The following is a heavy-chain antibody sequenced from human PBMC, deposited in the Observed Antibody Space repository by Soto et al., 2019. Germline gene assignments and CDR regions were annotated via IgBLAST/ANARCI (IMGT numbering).Heavy chain of an antibody. CDR2: IYYSGST. J-gene: IGHJ1*01. CDR3: ARQPYCSGGSCYSGYFQH. V-gene: IGHV4-59*08. Sequence: SETLSLTCTVSGGSISSYYWSWIRQPPGKGLEWIGYIYYSGSTNYNPSLKSRVTISVDTSKNQFSLKLSSVTAADTAVYYCARQPYCSGGSCYSGYFQHWGQGTLVTVSS. CDR1: GGSISSYY. D-gene: IGHD2-15*01.